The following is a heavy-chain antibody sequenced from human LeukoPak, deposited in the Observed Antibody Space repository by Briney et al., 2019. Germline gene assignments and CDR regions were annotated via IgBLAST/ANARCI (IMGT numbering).Heavy chain of an antibody. CDR2: IYYSGST. Sequence: PSETLSLTCTVSGGSISSSSYYWGWIRQPPGKGLEWIGSIYYSGSTYYNPSLKSRVTISVDTSKNQFSLKLSSVTAADTAVYYCARDGGMVPWGQGTLVTVSS. CDR1: GGSISSSSYY. D-gene: IGHD3-10*01. J-gene: IGHJ4*02. V-gene: IGHV4-39*02. CDR3: ARDGGMVP.